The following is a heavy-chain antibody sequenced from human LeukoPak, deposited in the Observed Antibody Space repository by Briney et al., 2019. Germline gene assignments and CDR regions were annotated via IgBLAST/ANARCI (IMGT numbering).Heavy chain of an antibody. J-gene: IGHJ4*02. CDR2: IYYSGST. Sequence: SETLSLTCTVSGGSISSSSYYWGWIRQPPGKGLEWIGSIYYSGSTYYNPSLKSRVTISVDTSKNQFSLKLSSVTAADTAVCYCAGSRSGSYCIDYWGQGTLVTVSS. CDR3: AGSRSGSYCIDY. D-gene: IGHD1-26*01. V-gene: IGHV4-39*01. CDR1: GGSISSSSYY.